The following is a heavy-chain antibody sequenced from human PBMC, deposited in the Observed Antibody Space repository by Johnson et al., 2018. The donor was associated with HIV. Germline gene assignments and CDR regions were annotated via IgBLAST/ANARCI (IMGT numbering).Heavy chain of an antibody. J-gene: IGHJ3*02. V-gene: IGHV3-20*04. CDR2: INWNGGRT. Sequence: VQLVESGGGVVRPGGSLRLSCAASGFTFDDYGMSWVRQPPGKGLEWVSGINWNGGRTGYADSVKGRLTISSDNAKNSLYLQMNSLRVEDTAVYYCARDPFPRFYAFDIWGQGTMVTVST. CDR1: GFTFDDYG. CDR3: ARDPFPRFYAFDI.